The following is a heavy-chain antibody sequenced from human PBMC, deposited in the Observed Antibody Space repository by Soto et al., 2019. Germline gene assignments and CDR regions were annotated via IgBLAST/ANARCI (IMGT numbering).Heavy chain of an antibody. D-gene: IGHD6-19*01. V-gene: IGHV1-18*01. CDR2: ISAYNGDT. J-gene: IGHJ6*03. CDR3: ARDRGVAPPVAGNTHYYYYMDV. Sequence: QDQLVQSGGEVKKPGASVKVSCKASGYSFTNYGITWVRQAPGQGFEWMGWISAYNGDTNYAQKPPGRVTMTTDASTSTAYLELRSLRSDDTAVYYCARDRGVAPPVAGNTHYYYYMDVWGKGTTVTVSS. CDR1: GYSFTNYG.